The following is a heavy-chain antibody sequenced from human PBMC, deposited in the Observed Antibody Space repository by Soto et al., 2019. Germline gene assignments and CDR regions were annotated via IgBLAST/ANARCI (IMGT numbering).Heavy chain of an antibody. CDR3: ARENVIGYCSGDSCDAFDI. J-gene: IGHJ3*02. CDR1: GDSVSSNSAA. V-gene: IGHV6-1*01. Sequence: SQTLSLTCAISGDSVSSNSAAWNWIRQSPSRGLEWLGRTYYRSKWYNDYAVSVKSRITVNPDTSKNQFSLQLNSVTPEDTAVYYSARENVIGYCSGDSCDAFDIWGQGTMVTVSS. CDR2: TYYRSKWYN. D-gene: IGHD2-15*01.